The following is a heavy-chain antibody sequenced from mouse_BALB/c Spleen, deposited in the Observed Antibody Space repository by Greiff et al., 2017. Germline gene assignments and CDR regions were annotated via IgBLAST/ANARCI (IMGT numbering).Heavy chain of an antibody. D-gene: IGHD1-1*02. CDR2: ISSGGST. V-gene: IGHV5-6-5*01. J-gene: IGHJ4*01. CDR3: ARGEVAPYYAMDY. CDR1: GFTFSSYA. Sequence: EVKVVESGGGLVKPGGSLKLSCAASGFTFSSYAMSWVRQTPEKRLEWVASISSGGSTYYPDSVKGRFTISRDNARNILYLQMSSLRSEDTAMYYCARGEVAPYYAMDYWGQGTSVTVSS.